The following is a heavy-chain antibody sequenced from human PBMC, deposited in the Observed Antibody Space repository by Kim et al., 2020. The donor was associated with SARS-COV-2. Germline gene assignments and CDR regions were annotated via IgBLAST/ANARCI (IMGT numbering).Heavy chain of an antibody. Sequence: GGSLRLSCAASGFTFSYYSMTWVRQAPGKGLEWVSYISGSGGPIYYADSMKGRFTVSRDNSKNTLFLQMNSLRDEDTAVYYCARDGQWLALYYYGMDVWG. V-gene: IGHV3-48*02. CDR1: GFTFSYYS. CDR3: ARDGQWLALYYYGMDV. J-gene: IGHJ6*01. CDR2: ISGSGGPI. D-gene: IGHD6-19*01.